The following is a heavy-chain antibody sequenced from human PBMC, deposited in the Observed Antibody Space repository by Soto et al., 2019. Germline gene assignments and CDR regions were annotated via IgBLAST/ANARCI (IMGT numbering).Heavy chain of an antibody. CDR1: GFTFSDYY. D-gene: IGHD2-2*01. CDR3: ARRASGGHCISTSCYADY. J-gene: IGHJ4*02. V-gene: IGHV3-11*01. Sequence: PGGSLRLSCAASGFTFSDYYMSWIRQAPGKGLEWLSYISHTSKTIYYADSVRGRFTISRDNAKNSLYLQMDSLRAEDTAVYFFARRASGGHCISTSCYADYWGQGTLVTVSS. CDR2: ISHTSKTI.